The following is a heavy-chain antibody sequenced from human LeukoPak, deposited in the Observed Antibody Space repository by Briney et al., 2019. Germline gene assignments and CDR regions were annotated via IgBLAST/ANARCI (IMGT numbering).Heavy chain of an antibody. Sequence: SETLSLTCTVSGDSISSDSYSWDWIRQPPGKGLEWIGCVYYSGTTYYNPSLRSRVTISVDTSKNHFSLQLSSVTAADTAVYYCARRPRGYFEYWGQGILVTVSS. V-gene: IGHV4-39*02. J-gene: IGHJ4*02. D-gene: IGHD5-12*01. CDR2: VYYSGTT. CDR1: GDSISSDSYS. CDR3: ARRPRGYFEY.